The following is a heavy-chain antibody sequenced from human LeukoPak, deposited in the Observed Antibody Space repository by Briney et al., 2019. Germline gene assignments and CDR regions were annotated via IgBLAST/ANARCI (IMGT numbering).Heavy chain of an antibody. CDR3: ARENRITIFGVVITDLDY. D-gene: IGHD3-3*01. CDR2: ISAYNGNT. J-gene: IGHJ4*02. Sequence: GASVKVSCKASGYTFTSYGISWVRRAPGQGLEWMGWISAYNGNTNYAQKLQGRVTMTTDTSTSTDYMELRTLRSDDTAVYYCARENRITIFGVVITDLDYWGQGTLVTVSS. CDR1: GYTFTSYG. V-gene: IGHV1-18*01.